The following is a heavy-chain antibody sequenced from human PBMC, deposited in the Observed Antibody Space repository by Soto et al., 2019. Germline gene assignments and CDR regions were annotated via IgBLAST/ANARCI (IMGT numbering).Heavy chain of an antibody. CDR1: GFTFSASA. Sequence: EVQLVESGGGLVQPGGSLKLSCAASGFTFSASAMHWVRQASGKGLEWVGRIRSKGNNYATEYAASVNGRFTISRDDSKNTAYLQMNGLKNEGTAVYYCTSFASTFSWFFDLWGRGSLVTVSS. CDR2: IRSKGNNYAT. CDR3: TSFASTFSWFFDL. J-gene: IGHJ2*01. V-gene: IGHV3-73*02. D-gene: IGHD3-10*01.